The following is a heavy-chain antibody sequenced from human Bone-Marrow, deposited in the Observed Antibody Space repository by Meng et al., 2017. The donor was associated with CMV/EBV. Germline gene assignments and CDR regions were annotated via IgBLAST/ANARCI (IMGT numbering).Heavy chain of an antibody. D-gene: IGHD6-13*01. CDR3: GRGGSSWRKYYYYGMDV. J-gene: IGHJ6*02. V-gene: IGHV1-69*10. CDR1: GGTFSSYA. Sequence: SVKVSCKASGGTFSSYAISWVRQAPGQGLEWMGGIIPILGIANYAQKFQGRVTITADKSTSTAYMELSSLRSEDTAVYYCGRGGSSWRKYYYYGMDVWGQGTTVTVSS. CDR2: IIPILGIA.